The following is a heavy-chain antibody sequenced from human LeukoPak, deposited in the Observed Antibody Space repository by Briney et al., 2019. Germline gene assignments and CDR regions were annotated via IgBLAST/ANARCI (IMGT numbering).Heavy chain of an antibody. J-gene: IGHJ4*02. D-gene: IGHD5-18*01. CDR2: ISYDGNDK. Sequence: GGSLRLSCAASGFTFRNHGMHWVRQAPGKGLEWVAIISYDGNDKYYTDSVKGRFTISRDKSKNTLYLQMNSLRAEDTAVYYCARDRDTAMGLWGQGTLVTVSS. CDR3: ARDRDTAMGL. CDR1: GFTFRNHG. V-gene: IGHV3-30*19.